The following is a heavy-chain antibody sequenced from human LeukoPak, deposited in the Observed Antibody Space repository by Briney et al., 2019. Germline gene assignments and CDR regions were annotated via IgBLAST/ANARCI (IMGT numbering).Heavy chain of an antibody. V-gene: IGHV4-34*01. Sequence: PSETLSLTCAVYGGSFSDYYWNWIRQPPGKGLEWIGEINHSGSTNYNPSLKSRVTMSVDTFKNQFSLTLSSVTAADTAVYYCAREQDFKTRVYYLGYWGPGTLVTVSS. CDR2: INHSGST. CDR3: AREQDFKTRVYYLGY. J-gene: IGHJ4*01. D-gene: IGHD3-22*01. CDR1: GGSFSDYY.